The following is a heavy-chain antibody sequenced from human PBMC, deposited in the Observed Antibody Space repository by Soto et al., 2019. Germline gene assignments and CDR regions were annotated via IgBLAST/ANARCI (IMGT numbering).Heavy chain of an antibody. CDR2: INPNSGGT. CDR3: ARPRFLESNWFDP. J-gene: IGHJ5*02. V-gene: IGHV1-2*04. Sequence: ASVKVSCKASGYTFTGYYMHWVRQAPGQGLEWMGWINPNSGGTNYAQKFQGWVTMTRDTSISTAYMELSRLRSDDTAVYYCARPRFLESNWFDPWGQGTLVTVSS. CDR1: GYTFTGYY. D-gene: IGHD3-3*01.